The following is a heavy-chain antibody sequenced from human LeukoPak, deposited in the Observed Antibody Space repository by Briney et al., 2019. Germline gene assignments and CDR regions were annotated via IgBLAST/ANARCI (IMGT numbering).Heavy chain of an antibody. J-gene: IGHJ4*02. CDR3: AREAGGQWLVNFDY. CDR1: GFTFSSYS. Sequence: GGSLRLSCAASGFTFSSYSMNWVRQAPGKGLEWVSSISSSSSYIYYADSVKGRFTISRDNAKNSLYLQMNSLRAEDTAVYCCAREAGGQWLVNFDYWGQGTLVTVS. D-gene: IGHD6-19*01. CDR2: ISSSSSYI. V-gene: IGHV3-21*01.